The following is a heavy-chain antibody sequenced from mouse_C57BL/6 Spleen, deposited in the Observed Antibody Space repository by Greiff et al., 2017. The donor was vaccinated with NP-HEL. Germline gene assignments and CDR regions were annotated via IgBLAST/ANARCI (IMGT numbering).Heavy chain of an antibody. CDR3: ARRGTAQALYAMDY. J-gene: IGHJ4*01. Sequence: VQLQQSGAELVRPGPSVKMSCKASGYTFTNYWIGWAKQRPGHGLEWIGDIYPGGGYTNYNEKFKGKATLTADKSSSTAYMQFSSLTSEDSAIYYCARRGTAQALYAMDYWGQGTSVTVSS. V-gene: IGHV1-63*01. CDR1: GYTFTNYW. CDR2: IYPGGGYT. D-gene: IGHD3-2*02.